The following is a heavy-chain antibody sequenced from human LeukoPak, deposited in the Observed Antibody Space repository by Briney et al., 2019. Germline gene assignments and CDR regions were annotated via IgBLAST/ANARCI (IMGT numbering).Heavy chain of an antibody. J-gene: IGHJ4*02. V-gene: IGHV3-7*03. CDR2: IKEDGSEK. CDR1: GFSFSNYW. D-gene: IGHD3-10*01. CDR3: AKDKRPAEYYFDY. Sequence: TGGSLRLSCVASGFSFSNYWMNWVRQAPGKGLEWVANIKEDGSEKYYVDSVKGRFTISRDNSKNTLYLQMNSLRAEDTAVYYCAKDKRPAEYYFDYWGQGTLVTVSS.